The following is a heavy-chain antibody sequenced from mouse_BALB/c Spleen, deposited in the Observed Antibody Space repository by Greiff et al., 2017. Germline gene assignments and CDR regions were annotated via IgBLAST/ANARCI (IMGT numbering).Heavy chain of an antibody. J-gene: IGHJ2*01. Sequence: EVHLVESGGDLVKPGGSLKLSCAASGFTFSSYGMSWVRQTPDKRLEWVATISSGGSYTYYPDSVKGRFTISRDNAKNTLYLQMSSLKSEDTAMYYCARQSGSSFDYWGQGTTLTVSS. V-gene: IGHV5-6*01. CDR2: ISSGGSYT. CDR3: ARQSGSSFDY. CDR1: GFTFSSYG. D-gene: IGHD1-1*01.